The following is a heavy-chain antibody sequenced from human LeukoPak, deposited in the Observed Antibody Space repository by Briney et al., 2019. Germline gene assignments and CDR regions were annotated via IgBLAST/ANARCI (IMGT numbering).Heavy chain of an antibody. CDR2: ISGYNGYT. V-gene: IGHV1-18*01. J-gene: IGHJ4*02. D-gene: IGHD3-22*01. Sequence: ASVKVSCKASGYTFTSYDINWVRQAPGQGLEWMGWISGYNGYTVYAQKLQGRVTMTTDTSTSTAYMELRSLRSDDTAVYYCARDRSPRQYYDTSDYHGAADFWGQGTLVTVSP. CDR3: ARDRSPRQYYDTSDYHGAADF. CDR1: GYTFTSYD.